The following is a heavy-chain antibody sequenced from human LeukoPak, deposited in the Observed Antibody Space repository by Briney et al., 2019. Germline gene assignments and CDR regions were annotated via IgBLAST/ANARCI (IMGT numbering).Heavy chain of an antibody. V-gene: IGHV4-59*01. D-gene: IGHD3-10*01. J-gene: IGHJ5*02. CDR1: GGSISSYY. CDR2: IYYSGST. CDR3: AREGYGSGSYYPWENWFDP. Sequence: SETLSLTCTVSGGSISSYYWSWIRQPPGKGLEWIGYIYYSGSTNYNPSLKSRVTISVDTSKNQFSLKLSSVTAADTAVYYCAREGYGSGSYYPWENWFDPWGQGTLVTVSS.